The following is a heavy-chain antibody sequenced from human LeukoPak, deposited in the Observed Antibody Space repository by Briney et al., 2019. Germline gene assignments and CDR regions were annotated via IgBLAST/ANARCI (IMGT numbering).Heavy chain of an antibody. Sequence: ASVKVSCKASGYTFTSYGISWVRQAPGQGLEWMGWISAYNGNTNYAQKLQGRVTMTTDTSTSTAYMELRSLRSDDTAVYYCARGAPGYCSSTSCYPHAFDIWGQGTMVTVSS. CDR2: ISAYNGNT. D-gene: IGHD2-2*01. CDR1: GYTFTSYG. J-gene: IGHJ3*02. V-gene: IGHV1-18*01. CDR3: ARGAPGYCSSTSCYPHAFDI.